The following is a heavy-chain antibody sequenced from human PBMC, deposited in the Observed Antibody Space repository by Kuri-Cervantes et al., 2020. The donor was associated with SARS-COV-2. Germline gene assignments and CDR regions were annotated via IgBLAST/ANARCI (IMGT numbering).Heavy chain of an antibody. CDR2: IYYSGST. CDR3: ARGVGAAVAGTLITIYYYYGMDV. Sequence: SETLSLTCSVSGGSISSGDYYWSWIRRPPGKGLEWIGYIYYSGSTYYNPSLKSRVTISVDTSKNQFSLKLSSVTAADTAVYYCARGVGAAVAGTLITIYYYYGMDVWGQGTTVTVSS. V-gene: IGHV4-30-4*01. D-gene: IGHD6-19*01. CDR1: GGSISSGDYY. J-gene: IGHJ6*02.